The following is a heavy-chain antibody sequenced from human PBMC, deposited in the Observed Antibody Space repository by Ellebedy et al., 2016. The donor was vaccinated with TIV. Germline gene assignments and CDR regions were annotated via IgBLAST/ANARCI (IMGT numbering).Heavy chain of an antibody. Sequence: GESLKISCAASGFIFSSYSMNWVRQAPGKGLEWVSYISPSSNYIFYADSVKGRFTISRDNAKNSLFLQINSLRAEDTAVYYCARATSIGDYIYYWGQGTLVSVSS. CDR1: GFIFSSYS. CDR2: ISPSSNYI. V-gene: IGHV3-21*01. CDR3: ARATSIGDYIYY. J-gene: IGHJ4*02. D-gene: IGHD2/OR15-2a*01.